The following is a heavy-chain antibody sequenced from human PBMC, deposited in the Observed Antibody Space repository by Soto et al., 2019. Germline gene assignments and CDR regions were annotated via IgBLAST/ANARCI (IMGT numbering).Heavy chain of an antibody. Sequence: ASVNVSCKASGYTFTSYAMHWVRQAPGQRLEWMGWINAGNGNTKYSQKFQGRVTITRDTSASTAYMELSSLRSEDTAVYYCARDLRIAAAGIGWFDPWGQGTLVTVSS. CDR1: GYTFTSYA. CDR2: INAGNGNT. CDR3: ARDLRIAAAGIGWFDP. V-gene: IGHV1-3*01. D-gene: IGHD6-13*01. J-gene: IGHJ5*02.